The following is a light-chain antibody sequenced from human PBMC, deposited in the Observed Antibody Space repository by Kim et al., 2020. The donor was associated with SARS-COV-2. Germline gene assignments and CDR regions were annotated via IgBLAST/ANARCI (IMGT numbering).Light chain of an antibody. V-gene: IGKV1-39*01. J-gene: IGKJ4*01. CDR2: GAY. CDR1: QYISKY. CDR3: QQSFNTPAT. Sequence: DIQMTQSPSSLSASVGDRVTITCRASQYISKYLNWYQQKPGQAPKSLIFGAYTLQRGVPSRFVGSGSGTDFTLTISSLQPDDFATYYCQQSFNTPATSGGGTKVDIK.